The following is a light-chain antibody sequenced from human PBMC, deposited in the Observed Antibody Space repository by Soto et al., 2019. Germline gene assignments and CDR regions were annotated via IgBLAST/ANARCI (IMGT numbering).Light chain of an antibody. V-gene: IGKV3-20*01. CDR2: GAS. CDR1: QSVSSGY. Sequence: EIVLTQSPGTLSLSPGDGATLSFRASQSVSSGYLAWYQQKPGQAPRLLIYGASRRATGIPDRSSGSGSGTDFTLSISRLEPEDFAVYWCQHYGNSPTFGQGTKVDIK. J-gene: IGKJ1*01. CDR3: QHYGNSPT.